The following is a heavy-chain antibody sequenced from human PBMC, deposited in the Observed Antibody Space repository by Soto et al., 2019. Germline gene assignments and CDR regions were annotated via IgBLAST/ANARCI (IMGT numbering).Heavy chain of an antibody. Sequence: EVQLLESGGGLVQPGGSLRLSCAASGFTFSSYAMRWVRQAPVKGLEWVSAISGSGGSTYYADSVKGRFTISRDNSKNTLYLQFNSLRAEDTAVYYCARRGSGSYYDYWGQGTLVPVSS. V-gene: IGHV3-23*01. CDR1: GFTFSSYA. D-gene: IGHD1-26*01. CDR3: ARRGSGSYYDY. CDR2: ISGSGGST. J-gene: IGHJ4*02.